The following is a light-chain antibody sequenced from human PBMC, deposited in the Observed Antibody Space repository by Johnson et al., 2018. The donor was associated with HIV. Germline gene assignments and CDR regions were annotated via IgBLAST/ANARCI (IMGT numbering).Light chain of an antibody. CDR2: ENN. CDR1: SSNIGNNY. CDR3: GTWDSVHYV. J-gene: IGLJ1*01. Sequence: QPVLTQPPSVSAAPGQKVTISCSGSSSNIGNNYVSWYQQFPGTAPKLLIYENNKRPSGIPDRFSGSKSGTSATLGITGLQTGDEADYYCGTWDSVHYVFGTWTKVTVL. V-gene: IGLV1-51*02.